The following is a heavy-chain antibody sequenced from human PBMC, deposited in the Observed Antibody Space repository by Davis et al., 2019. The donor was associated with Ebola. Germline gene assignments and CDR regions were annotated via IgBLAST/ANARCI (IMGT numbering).Heavy chain of an antibody. D-gene: IGHD6-6*01. V-gene: IGHV1-8*01. J-gene: IGHJ6*02. CDR2: MNPNNGNT. CDR1: GYTFTSYD. Sequence: ASVKVSCKASGYTFTSYDINWVRQATGQGLEWMGWMNPNNGNTGYAQKFQGRVTMTRNTSISTAYMELSSLRSEDTAVYYCARGGIAAQTAHYYYGMDVWGQGTTVTVSS. CDR3: ARGGIAAQTAHYYYGMDV.